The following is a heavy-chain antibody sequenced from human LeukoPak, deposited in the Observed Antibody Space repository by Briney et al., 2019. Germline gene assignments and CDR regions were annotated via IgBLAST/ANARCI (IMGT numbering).Heavy chain of an antibody. Sequence: PGGSLRLSCAASGFTFSSYSMNWVRQAPGKGLEWVSYISSSSSTIYYADSVKGRFTISRDNAKNSLYLQMNSLRAEDTAVYYCARSGIAAADAFDIWGQGTMVTVSS. D-gene: IGHD6-25*01. J-gene: IGHJ3*02. CDR3: ARSGIAAADAFDI. CDR1: GFTFSSYS. V-gene: IGHV3-48*04. CDR2: ISSSSSTI.